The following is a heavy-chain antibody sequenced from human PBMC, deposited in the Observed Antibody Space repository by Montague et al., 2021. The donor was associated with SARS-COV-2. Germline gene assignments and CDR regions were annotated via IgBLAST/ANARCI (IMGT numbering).Heavy chain of an antibody. J-gene: IGHJ3*02. Sequence: PALVTPTQTLTLTCTLSGFSLSTSGMRASWIRQPPGKALEWLARIDWDDDKFYSTSLKTRLIISKDTSKNQVVLTMTNMDPVDTATYYCARSYYDILTNYYDAFDIWGQGTMVTVSS. CDR3: ARSYYDILTNYYDAFDI. V-gene: IGHV2-70*04. CDR1: GFSLSTSGMR. CDR2: IDWDDDK. D-gene: IGHD3-9*01.